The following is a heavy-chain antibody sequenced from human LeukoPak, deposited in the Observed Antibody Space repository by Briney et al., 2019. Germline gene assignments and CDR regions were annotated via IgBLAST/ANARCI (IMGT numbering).Heavy chain of an antibody. CDR1: GYTFTSYG. D-gene: IGHD5-18*01. Sequence: ASVKVSCKASGYTFTSYGISWVRQAPGQGLEWLGWISAYNGNTNYAQKLQGRVTMTTDTSTSTAYMELRSLRSDDMAVYYCARTWTYSHGYPGRVEGYYFDYWGQGTLVTVSS. CDR2: ISAYNGNT. J-gene: IGHJ4*02. V-gene: IGHV1-18*03. CDR3: ARTWTYSHGYPGRVEGYYFDY.